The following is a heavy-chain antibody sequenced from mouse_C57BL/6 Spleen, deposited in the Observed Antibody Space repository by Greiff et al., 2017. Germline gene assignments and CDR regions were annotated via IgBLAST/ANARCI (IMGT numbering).Heavy chain of an antibody. CDR2: IDPEDGET. D-gene: IGHD1-3*01. CDR1: GFNIKDYY. V-gene: IGHV14-2*01. Sequence: VQLQQSGAELVKPGASVKLSCTASGFNIKDYYMHWVKQRTEQGLEWIGRIDPEDGETKYAPKFQGKVTITADTSSNTADLQLSSLTSEDTAVYYCARSGNGFAYWGQGTLVTVSA. CDR3: ARSGNGFAY. J-gene: IGHJ3*01.